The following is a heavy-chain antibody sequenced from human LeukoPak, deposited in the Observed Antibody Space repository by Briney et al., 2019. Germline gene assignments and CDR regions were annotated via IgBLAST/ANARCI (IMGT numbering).Heavy chain of an antibody. Sequence: GGSLRLSCAASGFTFSSYAMSWVRQAPGKGLEWVSAISGSGGSTYYADSVKGRFTISRDNSKNTLYLQMNSLRAEDTAVYYCAKEYVGDCSGGSCYSGRWLQLGEFDYWGQGTLVTVS. CDR3: AKEYVGDCSGGSCYSGRWLQLGEFDY. CDR1: GFTFSSYA. J-gene: IGHJ4*02. CDR2: ISGSGGST. V-gene: IGHV3-23*01. D-gene: IGHD2-15*01.